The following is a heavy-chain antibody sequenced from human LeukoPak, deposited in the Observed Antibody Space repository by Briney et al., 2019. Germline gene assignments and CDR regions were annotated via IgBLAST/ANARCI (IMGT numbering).Heavy chain of an antibody. V-gene: IGHV4-59*01. J-gene: IGHJ6*02. D-gene: IGHD6-13*01. CDR3: ARWQGDSSNWGRTPGYGMDV. CDR2: IHYSGYI. CDR1: GGSIGSYY. Sequence: SETLSLTCSVSGGSIGSYYWNWIRQPPGKGLEWIGCIHYSGYISYNPSLESRVTISADTSKDQFSLKMSSVTAADTALYYCARWQGDSSNWGRTPGYGMDVWGQAITVIVSS.